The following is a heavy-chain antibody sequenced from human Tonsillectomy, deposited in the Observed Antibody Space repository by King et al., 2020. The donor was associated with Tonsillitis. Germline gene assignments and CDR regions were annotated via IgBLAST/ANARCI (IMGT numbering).Heavy chain of an antibody. CDR3: AKDGGYYDSSGYYSD. CDR1: GFTFSSYA. V-gene: IGHV3-23*04. J-gene: IGHJ4*02. D-gene: IGHD3-22*01. Sequence: VQLVESGGGLAQPGGSLRLSCAASGFTFSSYAMSWVRQAPGKGLEWVSAISGSGGRNDIRSYYADSVKGRFTISRDNSKNTLYLQMSSLRAEDTAVYYCAKDGGYYDSSGYYSDWGQGTLVTVSS. CDR2: ISGSGGRNDIRS.